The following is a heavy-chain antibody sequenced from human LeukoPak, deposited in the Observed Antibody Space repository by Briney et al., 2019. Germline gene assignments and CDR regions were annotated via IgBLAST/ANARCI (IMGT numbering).Heavy chain of an antibody. CDR1: GFTFSNYW. V-gene: IGHV3-7*01. J-gene: IGHJ6*02. D-gene: IGHD3-10*01. CDR2: IKQDGSDK. Sequence: PGGSLRLSCAASGFTFSNYWMSWVRQAPGKGLEWVANIKQDGSDKYYVDSVRGRFAISRDNAKNSLYLQMNSLRAEDTAVYYCARSAQLFKPGRYYGWDVWGQGTTVTVSS. CDR3: ARSAQLFKPGRYYGWDV.